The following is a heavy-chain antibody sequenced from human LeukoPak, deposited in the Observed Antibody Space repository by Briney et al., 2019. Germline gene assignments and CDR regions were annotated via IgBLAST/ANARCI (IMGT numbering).Heavy chain of an antibody. Sequence: GASVKVSCKASGYAFTSYDINWVRQATGQGLEWMGWMNPNSGNTGYAQKFQGRVTITRNTSISTAYMELSSLRSEDTAVYYCARGTGFLISYYYYMDVWGKGTTVTVSS. CDR3: ARGTGFLISYYYYMDV. V-gene: IGHV1-8*03. CDR2: MNPNSGNT. CDR1: GYAFTSYD. D-gene: IGHD2/OR15-2a*01. J-gene: IGHJ6*03.